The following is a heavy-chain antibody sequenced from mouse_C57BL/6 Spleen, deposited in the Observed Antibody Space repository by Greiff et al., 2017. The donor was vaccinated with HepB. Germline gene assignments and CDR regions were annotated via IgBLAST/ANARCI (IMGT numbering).Heavy chain of an antibody. Sequence: EVQLQESGPELVKPGASVKIPCKASGYTFTDYNMDWVKQSHGKSLEWIGDINPNNGGTIYNQKFKGKATLTVDKSSSTAYMELRSLTSEDTAVYYCARWGAYYSNYDAMDYWGQGTSVTVSS. D-gene: IGHD2-5*01. CDR1: GYTFTDYN. CDR2: INPNNGGT. V-gene: IGHV1-18*01. J-gene: IGHJ4*01. CDR3: ARWGAYYSNYDAMDY.